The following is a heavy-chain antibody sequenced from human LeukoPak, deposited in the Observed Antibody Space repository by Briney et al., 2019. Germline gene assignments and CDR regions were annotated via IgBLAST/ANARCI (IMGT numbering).Heavy chain of an antibody. CDR2: IYPGDSDT. Sequence: GESLKISCKGSGYSFTSYWIGWVRQMPGKGLEWMGIIYPGDSDTRYSPSFQGQVTISADKSISTAYLQWSSLKASDTAMYYCARHGSRYYDFWSGYYEFDYWGQGTLVTVSS. CDR3: ARHGSRYYDFWSGYYEFDY. J-gene: IGHJ4*02. V-gene: IGHV5-51*01. D-gene: IGHD3-3*01. CDR1: GYSFTSYW.